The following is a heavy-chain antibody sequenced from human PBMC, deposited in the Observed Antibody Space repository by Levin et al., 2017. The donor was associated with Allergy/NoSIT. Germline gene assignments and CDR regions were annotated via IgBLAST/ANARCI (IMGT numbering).Heavy chain of an antibody. CDR3: ARDGMITFGGVIVIPGWFDP. D-gene: IGHD3-16*02. J-gene: IGHJ5*02. V-gene: IGHV1-2*06. Sequence: GGSLRLSCKAEGENGKEEERKGGRKEKGQGLEWMGRINPNSGGTNYAQKFQGRVTMTRDTSISTAYMELSRLRSDDTAVYYCARDGMITFGGVIVIPGWFDPWGQGTLVTVSS. CDR1: GENGKEEE. CDR2: INPNSGGT.